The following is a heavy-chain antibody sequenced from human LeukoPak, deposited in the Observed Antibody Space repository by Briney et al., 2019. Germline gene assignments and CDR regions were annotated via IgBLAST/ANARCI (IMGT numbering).Heavy chain of an antibody. CDR3: AREAASTAARAGWFDP. CDR2: IWYDGSNK. Sequence: QPGRSLRLSCAASGFTFSSYGMHWVRQAPGKGLEWVAVIWYDGSNKYYADSVKGRFTISRDNSKNTLYLQMNSLRAEDTAVYYCAREAASTAARAGWFDPWGQGTLVTVSS. D-gene: IGHD6-13*01. CDR1: GFTFSSYG. J-gene: IGHJ5*02. V-gene: IGHV3-33*01.